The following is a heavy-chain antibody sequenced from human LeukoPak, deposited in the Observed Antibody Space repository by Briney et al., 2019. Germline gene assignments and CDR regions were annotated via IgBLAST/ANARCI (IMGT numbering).Heavy chain of an antibody. V-gene: IGHV4-4*07. J-gene: IGHJ4*02. D-gene: IGHD3-10*01. CDR3: ARDPGSYLDY. CDR2: IYSSGST. Sequence: SETLSLTCSVSGGFLSGNYWSWIRQPAGKGLEWIGRIYSSGSTDYNPSLKSRLTMSLDKSKNQFSLKLNSVTAADTAVYYCARDPGSYLDYWGQGTLVTVSS. CDR1: GGFLSGNY.